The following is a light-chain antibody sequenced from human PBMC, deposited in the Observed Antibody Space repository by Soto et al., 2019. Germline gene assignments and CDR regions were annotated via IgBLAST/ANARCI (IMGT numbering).Light chain of an antibody. Sequence: DIQMTQSPSTLSASVGDRVTITCRASQSISSWLAWYQQKPGKAPKLLIYKASSLESGVPSRFSGSGSGTEFALTISSPQPDDFATYYCEQYNSYSASTFGQGTKVEIK. CDR2: KAS. V-gene: IGKV1-5*03. J-gene: IGKJ1*01. CDR1: QSISSW. CDR3: EQYNSYSAST.